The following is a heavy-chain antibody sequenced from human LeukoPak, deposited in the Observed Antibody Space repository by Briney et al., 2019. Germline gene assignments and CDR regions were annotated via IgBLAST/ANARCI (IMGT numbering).Heavy chain of an antibody. J-gene: IGHJ4*02. D-gene: IGHD2-8*01. CDR3: ARETGCMIGDFLVF. V-gene: IGHV4-4*02. CDR1: GGSISGSNW. Sequence: PSETLSLTCAVSGGSISGSNWWCWVRPPPGKGLEWIGEIYHSGSTNYNPSLKSRVTISVETYKHQFSLKLRSVTAAATAVYYCARETGCMIGDFLVFWAQGTLVTVSS. CDR2: IYHSGST.